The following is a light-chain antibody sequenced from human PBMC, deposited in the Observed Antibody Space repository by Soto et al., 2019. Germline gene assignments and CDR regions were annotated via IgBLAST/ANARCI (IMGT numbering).Light chain of an antibody. V-gene: IGKV3-20*01. CDR2: GAS. CDR1: QSVSNNY. CDR3: QQYASAPFS. Sequence: EIVLTQSPGTLSLSPGERATLSCRASQSVSNNYLAWYQQKPGQAPRLLIYGASNRATGIPDRFSGSGSGTDFTLTINRLEPEDSEVYYCQQYASAPFSLGPGTKVDIK. J-gene: IGKJ3*01.